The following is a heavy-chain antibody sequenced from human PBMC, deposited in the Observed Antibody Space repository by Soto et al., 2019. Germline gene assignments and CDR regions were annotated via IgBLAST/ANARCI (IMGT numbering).Heavy chain of an antibody. CDR3: ARDANLINEVARDAFYI. V-gene: IGHV1-18*01. Sequence: GASVKVSCKASGYTFTSYGISWVRQAPGQGLEWMGWISAYNGNTNYAQKLQGRVTMTTDTSTSTAYMELRSLRSDDTAVYYCARDANLINEVARDAFYIWAQGKTVPVS. J-gene: IGHJ3*02. D-gene: IGHD3-10*01. CDR1: GYTFTSYG. CDR2: ISAYNGNT.